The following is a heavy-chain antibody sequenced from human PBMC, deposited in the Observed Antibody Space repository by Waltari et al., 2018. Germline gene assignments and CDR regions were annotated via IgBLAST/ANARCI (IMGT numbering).Heavy chain of an antibody. CDR1: GYSISSGYS. CDR3: AESITIFGVGGYYFDY. Sequence: QVQLQESGTGLVKPSETLSLTCPVPGYSISSGYSWGWIRQPPGKGLEWIGSIYHRGSTYYNPSLKSRVTISVDTSKNQFSLKLSSVTAADTAVYYCAESITIFGVGGYYFDYWGQGTLVTVYS. CDR2: IYHRGST. J-gene: IGHJ4*02. V-gene: IGHV4-38-2*01. D-gene: IGHD3-3*01.